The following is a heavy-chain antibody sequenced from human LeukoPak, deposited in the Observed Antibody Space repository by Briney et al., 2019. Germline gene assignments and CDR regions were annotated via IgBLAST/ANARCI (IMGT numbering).Heavy chain of an antibody. CDR3: ARDLLRGCSSISCHIAAAGILDY. CDR1: GFTFSSYG. D-gene: IGHD6-13*01. V-gene: IGHV3-33*07. J-gene: IGHJ4*02. Sequence: GGSLRLSCAASGFTFSSYGMYWVRQAPGKGLEWVAVIWYDGSDKYYADSVKGRFTISRDNAKNSLYLQMNSLRAEDTAVYYCARDLLRGCSSISCHIAAAGILDYWGQGTLVTVSS. CDR2: IWYDGSDK.